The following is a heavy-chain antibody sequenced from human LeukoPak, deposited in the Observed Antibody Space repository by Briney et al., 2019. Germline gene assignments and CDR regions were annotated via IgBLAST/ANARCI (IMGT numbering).Heavy chain of an antibody. Sequence: SETLSLTCTVPGGSISSSSYYWGWIRQPPGKGLEWIGSIYYSGSTYYNPSLKSRVTISVDTSKNQFSLKLSSVTAADTAVYYCARGVYGSQDYWGQGTLVTVSS. CDR2: IYYSGST. J-gene: IGHJ4*02. V-gene: IGHV4-39*07. D-gene: IGHD1-26*01. CDR3: ARGVYGSQDY. CDR1: GGSISSSSYY.